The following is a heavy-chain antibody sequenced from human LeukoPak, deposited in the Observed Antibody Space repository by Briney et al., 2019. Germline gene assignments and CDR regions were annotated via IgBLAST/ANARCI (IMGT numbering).Heavy chain of an antibody. V-gene: IGHV5-51*01. Sequence: GESLKISCKASGYSFTKYWIGWVRQMPGKGLEWMAIIFPGDSDTRYSASFQGRVTISADTSITTAYLQWSSLTASDTATYYCAREKESGSSWFDPWGQGTLVTVSS. D-gene: IGHD3-10*01. CDR2: IFPGDSDT. CDR3: AREKESGSSWFDP. CDR1: GYSFTKYW. J-gene: IGHJ5*02.